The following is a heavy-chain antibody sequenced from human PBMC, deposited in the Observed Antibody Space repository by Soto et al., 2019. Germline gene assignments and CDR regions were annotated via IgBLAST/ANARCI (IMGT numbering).Heavy chain of an antibody. CDR2: IYYSGST. CDR1: GGSISSSSYY. CDR3: ASRGSSWYEGNYYYYYMDV. D-gene: IGHD6-13*01. J-gene: IGHJ6*03. V-gene: IGHV4-39*01. Sequence: SETLSLTCTVSGGSISSSSYYWGWIRQPPGKGLEWIGSIYYSGSTYYNPSLKSRVTISVGTSKNQFSLKLSSVTAADTAVYYCASRGSSWYEGNYYYYYMDVWGKGTTVTVSS.